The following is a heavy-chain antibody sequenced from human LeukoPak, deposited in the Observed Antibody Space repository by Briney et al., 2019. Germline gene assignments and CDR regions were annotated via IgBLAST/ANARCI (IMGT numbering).Heavy chain of an antibody. CDR3: ARGRGYSSGWGHFYYSIDV. D-gene: IGHD6-19*01. CDR1: GGSFSGYY. CDR2: VTDTGNR. Sequence: SQTLSLTCAVDGGSFSGYYWTWIRQPPGKGLEWIGEVTDTGNRNYNPSLRSRVNILVDTAKNQFSLKVSSVTAADTSVFYCARGRGYSSGWGHFYYSIDVWGQGTTVTVSS. V-gene: IGHV4-34*01. J-gene: IGHJ6*03.